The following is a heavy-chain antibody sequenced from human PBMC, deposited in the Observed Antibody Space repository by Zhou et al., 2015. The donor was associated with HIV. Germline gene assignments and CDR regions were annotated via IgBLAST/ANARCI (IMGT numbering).Heavy chain of an antibody. V-gene: IGHV1-69*02. CDR1: GGTFSSYT. J-gene: IGHJ4*02. D-gene: IGHD4-17*01. CDR2: IIPILGIA. Sequence: QVQLVQSGAEVKKPGSSVKVSCKASGGTFSSYTISWVRQAPGQGLEWMGRIIPILGIANYAQKFQGRVTITADKSTSTAYMELSSLRSEDTAVYYCARPVDYGDYGEDYWGQGTLVTVSS. CDR3: ARPVDYGDYGEDY.